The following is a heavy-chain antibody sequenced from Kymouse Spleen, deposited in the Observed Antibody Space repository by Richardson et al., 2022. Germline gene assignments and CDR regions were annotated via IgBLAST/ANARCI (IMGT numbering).Heavy chain of an antibody. CDR2: IYYSGST. J-gene: IGHJ6*02. Sequence: QLQLQESGPGLVKPSETLSLTCTVSGGSISSSSYYWGWIRQPPGKGLEWIGSIYYSGSTYYNPSLKSRVTISVDTSKNQFSLKLSSVTAADTAVYYCARGYSSSSDYYYYGMDVWGQGTTVTVSS. D-gene: IGHD6-6*01. V-gene: IGHV4-39*01. CDR1: GGSISSSSYY. CDR3: ARGYSSSSDYYYYGMDV.